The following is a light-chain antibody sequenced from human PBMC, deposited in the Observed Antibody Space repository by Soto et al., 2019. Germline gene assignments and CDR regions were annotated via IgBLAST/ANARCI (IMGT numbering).Light chain of an antibody. Sequence: QSALTQPASVSGSPGQSITISCAGTSSDVGGYKYVSWYQQHPGKAPKLMIYEVSNRPSGVSNRFSGSKSGNTASLTISGLQAEDEADYYCSSYTSSSTTPYVFGTGTQLTVL. CDR3: SSYTSSSTTPYV. CDR2: EVS. V-gene: IGLV2-14*01. J-gene: IGLJ1*01. CDR1: SSDVGGYKY.